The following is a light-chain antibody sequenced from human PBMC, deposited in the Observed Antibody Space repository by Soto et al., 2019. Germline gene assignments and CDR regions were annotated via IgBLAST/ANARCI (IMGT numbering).Light chain of an antibody. J-gene: IGLJ1*01. V-gene: IGLV2-14*01. CDR2: DVT. CDR1: SSDVGGYNY. Sequence: QSALTQPASVSGSPGQSITISCTGTSSDVGGYNYVSWYQQHPVKATKLMIYDVTNRPSGVSVRFSGSKSGNTASLTISGLQAEDEADYYCSSYTSGSTPYVFGTGTKVTVL. CDR3: SSYTSGSTPYV.